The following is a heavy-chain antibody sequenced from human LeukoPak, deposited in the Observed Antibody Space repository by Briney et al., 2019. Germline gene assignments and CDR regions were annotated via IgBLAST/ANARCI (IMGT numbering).Heavy chain of an antibody. Sequence: GGSLRLSCAASGFTFSSYWVTWVRQAPGKGLEWVASIKQDGSDTYYVDSVRGRFTISRDNAKNSLYLQMNSLRAEDTAVYYCARDRYCSSTSCRYYGMDVWGQGTTVTVSS. D-gene: IGHD2-2*01. CDR2: IKQDGSDT. CDR3: ARDRYCSSTSCRYYGMDV. J-gene: IGHJ6*02. V-gene: IGHV3-7*04. CDR1: GFTFSSYW.